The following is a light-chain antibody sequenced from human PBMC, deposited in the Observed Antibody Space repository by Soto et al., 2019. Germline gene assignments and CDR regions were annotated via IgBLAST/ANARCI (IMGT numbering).Light chain of an antibody. CDR2: RVS. CDR3: QVWDSSTARV. J-gene: IGLJ3*02. Sequence: SYELTQPLSVSVALGQTARITCGGNNIGSKNVHWYQQKPGQAPVLVIYRVSNRPSGIPERFSGSNSGNTATLTISRAQAGDEADDYCQVWDSSTARVFGGGTKLTVL. CDR1: NIGSKN. V-gene: IGLV3-9*01.